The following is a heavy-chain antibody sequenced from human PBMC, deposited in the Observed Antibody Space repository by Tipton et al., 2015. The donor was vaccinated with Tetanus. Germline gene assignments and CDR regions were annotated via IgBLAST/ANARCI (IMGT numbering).Heavy chain of an antibody. V-gene: IGHV1-2*02. CDR1: GYTFTGYY. J-gene: IGHJ6*02. Sequence: QLVQSGAEVKKPGASLKVSCKASGYTFTGYYLYWVRQAPGQGLEWMGWTDPNSGGTVYAQKFQGRVTMTRDTSISTAYMELSRLRSDGTAVYYCARDRGDYIYYGMDVWGPGTTVTVSS. CDR2: TDPNSGGT. CDR3: ARDRGDYIYYGMDV. D-gene: IGHD3-22*01.